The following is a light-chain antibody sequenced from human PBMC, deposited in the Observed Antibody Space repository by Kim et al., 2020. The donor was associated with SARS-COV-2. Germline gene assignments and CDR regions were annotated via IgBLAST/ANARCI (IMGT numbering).Light chain of an antibody. CDR1: QSVSGND. J-gene: IGKJ2*03. V-gene: IGKV3-20*01. Sequence: SLSSGARATLSCRASQSVSGNDLAWYQQRPGQAPTLLIYGAFTRASGVPDRFSGSGSGTDFTLTISRLEPDDFAVYYCQQYGNSYSFGPGTKLEI. CDR2: GAF. CDR3: QQYGNSYS.